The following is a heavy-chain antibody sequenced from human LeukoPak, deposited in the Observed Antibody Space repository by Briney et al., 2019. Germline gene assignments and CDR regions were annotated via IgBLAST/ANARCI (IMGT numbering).Heavy chain of an antibody. D-gene: IGHD6-13*01. V-gene: IGHV4-38-2*02. Sequence: SETLSLTCTVSGGSISSYYWSWIRQPPGKGLEWIGSIYHSGSTYYNPSLKSRVTISVDTSKNQFSLKLSSVTAADTAVYYCARAIAAAGTGDYWGQGTLVTVSS. CDR3: ARAIAAAGTGDY. J-gene: IGHJ4*02. CDR2: IYHSGST. CDR1: GGSISSYY.